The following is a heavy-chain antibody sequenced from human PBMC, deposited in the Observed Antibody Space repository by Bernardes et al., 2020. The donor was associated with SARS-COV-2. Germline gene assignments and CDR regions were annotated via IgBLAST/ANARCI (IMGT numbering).Heavy chain of an antibody. Sequence: GGSLRLSCAGSGFNFKNYWMHWVRQAPGKGLVWVSRINGVGSSTNYADSVKGRFTISRDNAKNTLYLQMNSLRAEDTGIYYCARGALDGSGRYVVAYWGQETLVTVSS. CDR3: ARGALDGSGRYVVAY. V-gene: IGHV3-74*01. J-gene: IGHJ4*02. CDR2: INGVGSST. CDR1: GFNFKNYW. D-gene: IGHD6-19*01.